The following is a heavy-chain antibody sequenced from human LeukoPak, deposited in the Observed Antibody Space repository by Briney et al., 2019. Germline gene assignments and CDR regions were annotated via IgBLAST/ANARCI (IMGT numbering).Heavy chain of an antibody. J-gene: IGHJ3*01. CDR1: GGSFSGYY. D-gene: IGHD7-27*01. V-gene: IGHV4-34*12. Sequence: SETLSLTCTLYGGSFSGYYWSWIRQPPGKGLEWIGEIIPRGSASYNPSLKSRITISIDTSKNQFSLKLNSVTAADTAAYYCARHLTGERAFDVWGQGTVVTVSS. CDR3: ARHLTGERAFDV. CDR2: IIPRGSA.